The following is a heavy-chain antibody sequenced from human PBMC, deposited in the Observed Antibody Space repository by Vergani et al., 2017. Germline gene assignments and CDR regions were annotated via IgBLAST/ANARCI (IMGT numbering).Heavy chain of an antibody. CDR1: SYTFTSYG. J-gene: IGHJ4*02. CDR3: ARLPTYYDILTGYYTLDY. D-gene: IGHD3-9*01. Sequence: QVQLVQSGAEVKKPGASVKVSCKASSYTFTSYGISWVRQAPGQGLEWMGWISAYNGNTNYAQKLQGRVTMTTDTSTSTAYMELRSLRSDDTAVYYCARLPTYYDILTGYYTLDYWGQGTLVTVSS. CDR2: ISAYNGNT. V-gene: IGHV1-18*01.